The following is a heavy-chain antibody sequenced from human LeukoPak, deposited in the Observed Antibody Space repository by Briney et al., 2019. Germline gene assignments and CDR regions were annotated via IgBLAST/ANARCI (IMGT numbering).Heavy chain of an antibody. V-gene: IGHV1-2*02. J-gene: IGHJ4*02. CDR1: GYTFTSYY. D-gene: IGHD5-18*01. CDR3: ARGPPSDTANSLPRY. Sequence: GASVKVSCKASGYTFTSYYMHWVRQAPGQGLEWMGWINPNNGDTNYAQKFQGRVTMTRDTSITTAYMELSRLRFEDTAVYYCARGPPSDTANSLPRYWGQGTLVTVSS. CDR2: INPNNGDT.